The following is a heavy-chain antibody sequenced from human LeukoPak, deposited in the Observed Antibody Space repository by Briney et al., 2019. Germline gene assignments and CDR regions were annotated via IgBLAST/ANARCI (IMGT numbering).Heavy chain of an antibody. V-gene: IGHV4-59*08. J-gene: IGHJ3*02. D-gene: IGHD3-16*01. CDR2: IYYSGST. CDR1: GGSISSYY. Sequence: PSETLSLTCTVSGGSISSYYWSWIRQPPGKGLEWIGYIYYSGSTNYNPSLESRVTISVDTSKNQFSLKLSSVTAADTAVYYCARHEFTIMITFGGVPSAFDIWGQGTMVTVSS. CDR3: ARHEFTIMITFGGVPSAFDI.